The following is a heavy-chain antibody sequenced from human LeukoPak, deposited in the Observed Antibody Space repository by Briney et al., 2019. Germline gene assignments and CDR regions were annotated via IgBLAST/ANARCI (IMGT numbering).Heavy chain of an antibody. CDR3: ARHLQLAYYFDY. V-gene: IGHV1-2*06. D-gene: IGHD6-13*01. CDR1: GYTFTGYY. CDR2: INPNSGGT. J-gene: IGHJ4*02. Sequence: ASVKVSCKASGYTFTGYYMHWVRQAPGQGPEWMGRINPNSGGTNYAQKFQGRVTMTRDTSISTAYMELSRLRSDDTAVYYCARHLQLAYYFDYWGQGTLVTVSS.